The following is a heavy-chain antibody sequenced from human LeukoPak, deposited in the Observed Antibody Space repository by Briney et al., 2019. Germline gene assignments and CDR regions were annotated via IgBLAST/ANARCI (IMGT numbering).Heavy chain of an antibody. CDR1: TFTFSSYA. D-gene: IGHD3-10*01. CDR3: TRVRVPSRVLLPYFDY. Sequence: GGSLRLSCAASTFTFSSYAMSWVRQAPGKGLEWVAVLSYDGSTKYFADSVKGRFAISRDNSQNTLYLQLNNLTAEDTAVYYCTRVRVPSRVLLPYFDYWGQGTLVTVSS. V-gene: IGHV3-30*08. CDR2: LSYDGSTK. J-gene: IGHJ4*02.